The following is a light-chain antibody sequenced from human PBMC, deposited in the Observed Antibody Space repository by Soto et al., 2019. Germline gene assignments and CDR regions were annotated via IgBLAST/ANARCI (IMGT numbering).Light chain of an antibody. J-gene: IGKJ4*01. V-gene: IGKV3-15*01. Sequence: EIVMTQSPATLSVSPGDRATLSCRASQSVTSNVAWYQQKPGQAPRLLIYDASTRATGIPVRFRGSGSGTEFTLTISSLQSEDSAAYYCHQYNNWLALTFGGGTKVDIK. CDR1: QSVTSN. CDR2: DAS. CDR3: HQYNNWLALT.